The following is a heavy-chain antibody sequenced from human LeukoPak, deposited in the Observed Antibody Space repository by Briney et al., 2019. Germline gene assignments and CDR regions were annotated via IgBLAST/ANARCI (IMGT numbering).Heavy chain of an antibody. V-gene: IGHV4-59*01. D-gene: IGHD6-25*01. CDR2: IHSSGAP. Sequence: SETLSLTCTVSGDSISAYYWSWIRQTPGKGLEWTAFIHSSGAPNYHRSLKSRVSISVDTSNNQFSLSVNSVTAAYTAVYYCARGGASSEWFDPWGQGTLVTVSS. CDR3: ARGGASSEWFDP. CDR1: GDSISAYY. J-gene: IGHJ5*02.